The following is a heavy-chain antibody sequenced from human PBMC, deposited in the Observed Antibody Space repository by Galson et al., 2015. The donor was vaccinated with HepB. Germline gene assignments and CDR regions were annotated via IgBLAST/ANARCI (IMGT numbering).Heavy chain of an antibody. CDR1: GYTFTSYG. D-gene: IGHD2-15*01. CDR3: ARDRYCSGGSCSNYYYYYGMDV. Sequence: SVKVSCKASGYTFTSYGISWVRQAPGQGLEWMGWISAYNGNTNYAQKLQGRVTMTTDTSTSTAYMELRSLRSDDTAVYYCARDRYCSGGSCSNYYYYYGMDVWGQGTTVTVSS. CDR2: ISAYNGNT. J-gene: IGHJ6*02. V-gene: IGHV1-18*04.